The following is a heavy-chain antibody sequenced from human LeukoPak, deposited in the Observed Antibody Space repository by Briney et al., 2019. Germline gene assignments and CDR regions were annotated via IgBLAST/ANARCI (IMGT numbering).Heavy chain of an antibody. CDR1: GFTFSGSA. Sequence: PGGSLRLSCAASGFTFSGSAMHWVRQASGKGLEWVGRIRSKANSYTTAYAASVKGRFTISRDDSKNTAYLQMSSLKTEDTAVYYCTSLQGYGSGYYYYMDVWGKGTTVTVSS. D-gene: IGHD3-10*01. V-gene: IGHV3-73*01. J-gene: IGHJ6*03. CDR3: TSLQGYGSGYYYYMDV. CDR2: IRSKANSYTT.